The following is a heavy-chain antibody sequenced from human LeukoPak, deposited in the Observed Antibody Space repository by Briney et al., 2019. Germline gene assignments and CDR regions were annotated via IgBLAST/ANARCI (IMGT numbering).Heavy chain of an antibody. Sequence: PGGSLRLSCAASGFTFSSYGMHWVRQAPGKGLEWVAVISYDGSNKYYADSVKGRFTISRDNFKNTLYLQMNSLRAEGTAVYYCAKDRRNYDSSGYPPDYWGQGTLVTVSS. D-gene: IGHD3-22*01. J-gene: IGHJ4*02. CDR3: AKDRRNYDSSGYPPDY. V-gene: IGHV3-30*18. CDR2: ISYDGSNK. CDR1: GFTFSSYG.